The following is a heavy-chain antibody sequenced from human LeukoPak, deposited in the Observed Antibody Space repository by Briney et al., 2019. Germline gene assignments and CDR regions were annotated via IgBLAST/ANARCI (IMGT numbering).Heavy chain of an antibody. CDR3: AKAQGATNGLFDY. J-gene: IGHJ4*02. CDR1: GFTFSSYA. D-gene: IGHD1-26*01. CDR2: IRGSGGST. Sequence: GGSLRLSCAASGFTFSSYAISWVRQAPGKGLEWVSAIRGSGGSTYYADSVKGRFAISRDNSKNTLDLQMNSLRAEDTAVYYCAKAQGATNGLFDYWGQGTLVTVSS. V-gene: IGHV3-23*01.